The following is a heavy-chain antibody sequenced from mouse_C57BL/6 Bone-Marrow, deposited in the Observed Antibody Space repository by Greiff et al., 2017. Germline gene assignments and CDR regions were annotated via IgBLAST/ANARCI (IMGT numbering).Heavy chain of an antibody. Sequence: VQLQQSGAELARPGASVKLSCKASGYTFTSYGISWVKQRTGQGLEWIGEIYPRSGNTYYNEKFKGKATLTADKSSSTVYMELRSLTSEDSAVSFCARGYYYGSSLTMDYWGQGTSVTVSS. V-gene: IGHV1-81*01. CDR2: IYPRSGNT. CDR1: GYTFTSYG. D-gene: IGHD1-1*01. CDR3: ARGYYYGSSLTMDY. J-gene: IGHJ4*01.